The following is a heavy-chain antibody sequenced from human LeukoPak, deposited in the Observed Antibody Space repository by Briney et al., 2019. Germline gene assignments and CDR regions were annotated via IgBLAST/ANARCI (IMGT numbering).Heavy chain of an antibody. CDR3: ARGPYASGTYGRRGWVHYMDV. CDR2: ISTSSSYI. D-gene: IGHD3-10*01. CDR1: GFTFSSYS. Sequence: GGSLRLSCAASGFTFSSYSMNWVRQAPGKGLEWVSSISTSSSYIYYADSVKGRFTISRDNAKNSLYLQMNSLRAEDTAVYYCARGPYASGTYGRRGWVHYMDVWGKGTTVTISS. V-gene: IGHV3-21*01. J-gene: IGHJ6*03.